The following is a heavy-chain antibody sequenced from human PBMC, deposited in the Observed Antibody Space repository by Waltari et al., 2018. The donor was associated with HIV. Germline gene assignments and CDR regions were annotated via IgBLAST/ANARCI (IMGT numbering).Heavy chain of an antibody. CDR3: ATTSTVGRNWHFDV. CDR1: GFTVSGWY. J-gene: IGHJ2*01. V-gene: IGHV3-53*01. CDR2: IYGGGSP. D-gene: IGHD4-17*01. Sequence: EVQVVESGGSLIQPGGSLRLSCAASGFTVSGWYLTWVRQAPGKGLEWLVLIYGGGSPSYADSVKGRFTLSRDTSTNTIYLQMDNLRAEDTAMYHCATTSTVGRNWHFDVWGRGSLVTVSS.